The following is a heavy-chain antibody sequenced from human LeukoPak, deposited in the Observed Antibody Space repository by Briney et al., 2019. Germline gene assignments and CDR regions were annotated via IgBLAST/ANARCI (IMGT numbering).Heavy chain of an antibody. CDR3: ARGRSERGLWFRELWHKGSKSKQNYYYYIDV. J-gene: IGHJ6*03. Sequence: GASVKVSCKASGYTFTGYYMHWVRQAPGQGLEWMGWMNPNSGNTGYAQKFQGRVTMTRNTSISTAYMELSSLRSEDTAVYYCARGRSERGLWFRELWHKGSKSKQNYYYYIDVWGKGTTVTVSS. CDR1: GYTFTGYY. D-gene: IGHD3-10*01. V-gene: IGHV1-8*02. CDR2: MNPNSGNT.